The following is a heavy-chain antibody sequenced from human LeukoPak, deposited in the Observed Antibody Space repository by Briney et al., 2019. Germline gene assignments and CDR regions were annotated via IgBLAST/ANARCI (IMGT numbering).Heavy chain of an antibody. Sequence: GGSLRLSCVGSGFTFSDYAMNWIRQTPGKGLEWISSLGARGDIFYADSVQGRFTISRDNSNNAAHLQMNSLRPEDTGVYYCASDPFTRGHYWGQGTLVTVSS. CDR3: ASDPFTRGHY. J-gene: IGHJ4*02. D-gene: IGHD2-2*01. CDR1: GFTFSDYA. V-gene: IGHV3-23*01. CDR2: LGARGDI.